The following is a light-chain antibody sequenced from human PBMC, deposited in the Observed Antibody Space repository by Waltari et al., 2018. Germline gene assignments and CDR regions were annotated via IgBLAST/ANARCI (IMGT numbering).Light chain of an antibody. V-gene: IGKV4-1*01. CDR2: WAS. CDR1: QSVLSTSNNKNY. CDR3: QQYYGDPIT. J-gene: IGKJ5*01. Sequence: VMTQSPDSLAVSLGERATINCKSSQSVLSTSNNKNYLAWFQQKPGQPPKLLFYWASTRESGFPDRFSGSGSGTDFTLTISSLQADDAAVYYCQQYYGDPITFGQGTRLEIK.